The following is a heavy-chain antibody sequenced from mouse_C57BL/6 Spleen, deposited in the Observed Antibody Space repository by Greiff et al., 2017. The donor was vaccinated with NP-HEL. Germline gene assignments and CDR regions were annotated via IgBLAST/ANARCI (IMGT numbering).Heavy chain of an antibody. CDR2: IYPSDSET. J-gene: IGHJ2*01. D-gene: IGHD2-4*01. Sequence: QVQLKQPGAELVRPGSSVKLSCKASGYTFTSYWMDWVKQRPGQGLEWIGNIYPSDSETHYNQKFKDKATLTVDKSSSTAYMQLSSLTSEDSAVYYCARGGYDYDFDYWGQGTTLTVSS. V-gene: IGHV1-61*01. CDR3: ARGGYDYDFDY. CDR1: GYTFTSYW.